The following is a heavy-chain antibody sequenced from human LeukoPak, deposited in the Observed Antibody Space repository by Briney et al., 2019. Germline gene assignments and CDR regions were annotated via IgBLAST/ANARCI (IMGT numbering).Heavy chain of an antibody. CDR1: GFTFSNNG. CDR2: IWYDGSNK. V-gene: IGHV3-33*01. Sequence: GGSLRLSCAASGFTFSNNGMHWVRQAPGEGLEWVAVIWYDGSNKYYADSVKGRFTISRDNSKNTLYLQMNSLRAEDTAVYYCARDGRGRDGYTAPLDYWGQGTLVTVSS. J-gene: IGHJ4*02. D-gene: IGHD5-24*01. CDR3: ARDGRGRDGYTAPLDY.